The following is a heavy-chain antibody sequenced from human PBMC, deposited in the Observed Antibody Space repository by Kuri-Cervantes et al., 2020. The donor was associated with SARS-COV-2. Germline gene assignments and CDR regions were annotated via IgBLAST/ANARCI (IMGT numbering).Heavy chain of an antibody. D-gene: IGHD3-22*01. CDR2: IYHSGST. J-gene: IGHJ4*02. Sequence: GSLRLSCAVYGGSFSGYYWSWIRQPPGKGLEWIGYIYHSGSTYYNPSLKSRVTISVDKSKNQFSLKLSSVTAADTAVYYCARNYYYDSSGYFNWGQGTLVTVSA. CDR3: ARNYYYDSSGYFN. CDR1: GGSFSGYY. V-gene: IGHV4-34*01.